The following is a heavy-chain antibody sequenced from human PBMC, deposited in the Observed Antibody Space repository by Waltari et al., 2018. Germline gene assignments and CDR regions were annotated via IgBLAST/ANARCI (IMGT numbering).Heavy chain of an antibody. V-gene: IGHV4-38-2*01. CDR2: IYHSWIT. J-gene: IGHJ4*02. CDR3: ARLSYDSSGYYFDY. D-gene: IGHD3-22*01. Sequence: QVQLQESGPGLVKPSETLSLTCAVSGYSISSGYYWGWIRQPPGKWLDWIGIIYHSWITYYNPSLKSRVTISVDTSKNQFSLKLSSVTASDTAVYYCARLSYDSSGYYFDYWGQGTLVTVSS. CDR1: GYSISSGYY.